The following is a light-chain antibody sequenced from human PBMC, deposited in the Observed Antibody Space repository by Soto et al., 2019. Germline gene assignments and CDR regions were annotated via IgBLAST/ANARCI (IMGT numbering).Light chain of an antibody. Sequence: DIQMTQSPSSLSASVGGRVTITCQASQDISNYLTWYQQKPGKAPKLLIYDAANLETGVPSRFSGSGSGTDFTFTISSLQPEDIATYFCQQYDNVPLTFGGGTRVEIK. V-gene: IGKV1-33*01. J-gene: IGKJ4*01. CDR3: QQYDNVPLT. CDR2: DAA. CDR1: QDISNY.